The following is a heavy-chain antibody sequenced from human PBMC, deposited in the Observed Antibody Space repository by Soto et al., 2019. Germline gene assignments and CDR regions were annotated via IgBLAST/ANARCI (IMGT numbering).Heavy chain of an antibody. CDR1: GGSISSGGYY. V-gene: IGHV4-31*03. Sequence: SETLSLTCSVSGGSISSGGYYWSWIRQHPGKGLEWIGYIYYIGSTYYNPSFKSRLIMSVDTSENQLSLKLSSVTAADTAVYYCARGPTTVITGASDIWGQGTMVTVSS. J-gene: IGHJ3*02. D-gene: IGHD4-17*01. CDR2: IYYIGST. CDR3: ARGPTTVITGASDI.